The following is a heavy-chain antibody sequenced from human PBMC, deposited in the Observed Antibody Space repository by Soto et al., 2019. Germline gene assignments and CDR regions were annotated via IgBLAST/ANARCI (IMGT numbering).Heavy chain of an antibody. CDR1: GYAFSNND. CDR3: ARMATSGTLNWFDP. Sequence: ASVKVSCKASGYAFSNNDISWVRQSTGQGLEWMGWMNPNSGNGGYAQKFQGRVTMTRDTSTSTAYMELSSLASDDTAIYYCARMATSGTLNWFDPWGQRTLVTVS. J-gene: IGHJ5*02. CDR2: MNPNSGNG. V-gene: IGHV1-8*01.